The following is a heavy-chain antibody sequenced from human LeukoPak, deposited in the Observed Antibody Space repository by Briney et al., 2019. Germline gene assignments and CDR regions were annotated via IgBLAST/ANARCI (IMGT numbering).Heavy chain of an antibody. V-gene: IGHV4-39*07. CDR2: IYYSGST. Sequence: PSETLSLTCTVSGGSISSSSYYWGWIRQPPGKGLEWIGSIYYSGSTYYNPSLKSRVTISVDTSKNQFSLKLSSVTAADTAVYYCATYYDSSVGYAFDIWGQGTMVTVSS. J-gene: IGHJ3*02. CDR3: ATYYDSSVGYAFDI. D-gene: IGHD3-22*01. CDR1: GGSISSSSYY.